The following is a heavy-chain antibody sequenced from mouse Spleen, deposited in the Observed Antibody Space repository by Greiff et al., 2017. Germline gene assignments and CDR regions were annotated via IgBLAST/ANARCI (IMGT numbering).Heavy chain of an antibody. CDR2: IYPGGGYT. D-gene: IGHD1-1*01. V-gene: IGHV1-63*01. CDR3: ARRGYYGSSYKNYYFDY. J-gene: IGHJ2*01. CDR1: GYTFTNYW. Sequence: VQLQESGAELVRPGTSVKMSCKASGYTFTNYWIGWAKQRPGHGLEWIGDIYPGGGYTNYNEKFKGKATLTADKSSSTAYMQFSSLTSEDSAIYYCARRGYYGSSYKNYYFDYWGQGTTLTVSS.